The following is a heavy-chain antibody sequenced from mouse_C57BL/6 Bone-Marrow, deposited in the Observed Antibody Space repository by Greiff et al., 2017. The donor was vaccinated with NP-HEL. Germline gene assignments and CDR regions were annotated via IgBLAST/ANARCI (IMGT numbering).Heavy chain of an antibody. V-gene: IGHV1-52*01. CDR3: ARGYYGSSFDY. CDR1: GYTFTSYW. Sequence: QVQLQQPGAELVRPGSSVKLSCKASGYTFTSYWMHWVKQRPIQGLEWIGNIDPSDSETHYNQKFKDKATLTVDKSSSTAYMQLSSLTAGDSAVYYCARGYYGSSFDYWGQGTTLTVAS. CDR2: IDPSDSET. D-gene: IGHD1-1*01. J-gene: IGHJ2*01.